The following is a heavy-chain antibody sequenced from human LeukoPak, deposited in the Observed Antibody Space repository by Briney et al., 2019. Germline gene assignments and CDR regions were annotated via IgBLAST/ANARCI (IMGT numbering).Heavy chain of an antibody. D-gene: IGHD2-8*01. CDR2: IYYIGCT. V-gene: IGHV4-31*03. Sequence: SETLSLTCTVSGISICSVRYYLSWIRQHPGTGLEWIGYIYYIGCTYYNPSLKTRLTISVDKYNNHFSLKLRTGPAADAAVYYCARVQGMVYANFDYWGQGNLVTVSS. CDR1: GISICSVRYY. CDR3: ARVQGMVYANFDY. J-gene: IGHJ4*02.